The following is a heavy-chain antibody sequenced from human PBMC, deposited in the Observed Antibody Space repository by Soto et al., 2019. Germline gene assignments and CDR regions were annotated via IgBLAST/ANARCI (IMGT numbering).Heavy chain of an antibody. V-gene: IGHV4-59*01. D-gene: IGHD1-1*01. CDR2: VYYSGRT. J-gene: IGHJ5*02. CDR1: CGSISNYY. CDR3: ERTTDTRKSNNWNGFDH. Sequence: PSETLSLTCTVSCGSISNYYWSCIRQPPGKGLEWIGYVYYSGRTNYNPSLKSRVTISVDPSKNQFSLKLSSVTDEETDVYYCERTTDTRKSNNWNGFDHWGQGTLVTVS.